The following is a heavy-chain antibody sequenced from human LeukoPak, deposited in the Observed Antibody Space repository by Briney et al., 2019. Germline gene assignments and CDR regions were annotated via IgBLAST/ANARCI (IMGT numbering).Heavy chain of an antibody. J-gene: IGHJ4*02. CDR1: GGSFSGYY. CDR3: ARGAGYLSKDFDY. Sequence: ETLSLTCAVYGGSFSGYYWSWIRQPPGKGLEWIGEINHSGSTNYNPSLKSGVTISVDTSRNQFSLKLSSVTAADTAVYYCARGAGYLSKDFDYWGQGTLVTVSS. CDR2: INHSGST. D-gene: IGHD2-2*03. V-gene: IGHV4-34*01.